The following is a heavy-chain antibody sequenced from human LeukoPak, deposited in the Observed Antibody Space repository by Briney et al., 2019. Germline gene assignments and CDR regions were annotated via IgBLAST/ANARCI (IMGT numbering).Heavy chain of an antibody. Sequence: GESLKISCKGSGYTFTNYWIGWVRQMPGKGLEWMGIIYPGDSDTRYSPSFKGQVTISADKSINTAYLQWSSLKASDTAMYYCARNDYPYYFDYWGQGTLVTVSS. J-gene: IGHJ4*02. CDR1: GYTFTNYW. D-gene: IGHD5-12*01. CDR3: ARNDYPYYFDY. V-gene: IGHV5-51*01. CDR2: IYPGDSDT.